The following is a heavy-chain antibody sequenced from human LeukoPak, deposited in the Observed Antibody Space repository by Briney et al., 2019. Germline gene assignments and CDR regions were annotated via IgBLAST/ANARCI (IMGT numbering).Heavy chain of an antibody. V-gene: IGHV1-2*02. D-gene: IGHD7-27*01. CDR1: GYTFTGYF. Sequence: GASVKVSCRASGYTFTGYFIQWVRQAPGQGLEWMGWINPNSGGTNYPQKFQGRVTMTRDTSISTAYMELSSLRSDDTAVYYCARTGMGGFYNYYYMDVWGKGTTVTVSS. CDR3: ARTGMGGFYNYYYMDV. CDR2: INPNSGGT. J-gene: IGHJ6*03.